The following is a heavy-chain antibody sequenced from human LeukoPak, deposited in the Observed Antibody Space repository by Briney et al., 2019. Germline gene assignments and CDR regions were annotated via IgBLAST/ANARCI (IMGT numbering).Heavy chain of an antibody. J-gene: IGHJ4*02. Sequence: PGRSLRLSRAASGFTFSSHGMHWVRQAPGKGLEWVAFIRYDGSDKDYVDSVKGRFTISRDNSKNTLYLQMNSLRAEDTAVYYCAKDRDKGNYYFDYWGLGTLVTVSS. CDR2: IRYDGSDK. V-gene: IGHV3-30*02. CDR3: AKDRDKGNYYFDY. CDR1: GFTFSSHG. D-gene: IGHD1-7*01.